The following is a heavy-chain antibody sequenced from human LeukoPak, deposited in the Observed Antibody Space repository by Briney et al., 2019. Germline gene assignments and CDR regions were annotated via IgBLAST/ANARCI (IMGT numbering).Heavy chain of an antibody. CDR1: GFSLSSHW. CDR2: ENRDGSET. Sequence: GGSLRLSCAASGFSLSSHWMTWVRQVPGRGPEWVANENRDGSETYYLDSVKGRFTISKDNAKNSLYLQMNSLRAEDTALYHCARNNGMDVRGQGTTVIVSS. V-gene: IGHV3-7*03. CDR3: ARNNGMDV. J-gene: IGHJ6*02.